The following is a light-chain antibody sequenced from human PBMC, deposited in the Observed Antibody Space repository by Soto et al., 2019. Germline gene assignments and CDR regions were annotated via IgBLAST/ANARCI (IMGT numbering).Light chain of an antibody. V-gene: IGKV3-15*01. CDR1: LTVSNN. J-gene: IGKJ3*01. CDR2: YAS. CDR3: QQYNNWPAGAT. Sequence: DIVMTQSPATLSVSPGERATLSCRASLTVSNNLAWYQQKPGQAPRLLIYYASTRATGIPDRFSGSGSVKDFTLTISRVQSEDVAVYYCQQYNNWPAGATCGQGTRVDIK.